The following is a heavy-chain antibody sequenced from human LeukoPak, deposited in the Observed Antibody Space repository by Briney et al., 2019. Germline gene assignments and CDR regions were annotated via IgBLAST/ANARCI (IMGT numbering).Heavy chain of an antibody. D-gene: IGHD2-2*01. J-gene: IGHJ4*02. Sequence: GGSLRLSCAASGFTVSSNFMSWVRQAPGKGLEWVSVIYSGGSTYYADSVKGRFTISRDNSKNTLYLQMNSLRVEDTAVYYCAFRPLGDCSSSTCYAFDYWGRGTLVTVSS. CDR3: AFRPLGDCSSSTCYAFDY. CDR2: IYSGGST. V-gene: IGHV3-66*01. CDR1: GFTVSSNF.